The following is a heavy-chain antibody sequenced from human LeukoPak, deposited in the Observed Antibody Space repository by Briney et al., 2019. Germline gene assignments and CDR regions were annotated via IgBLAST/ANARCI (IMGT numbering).Heavy chain of an antibody. J-gene: IGHJ4*02. CDR3: AKDNRNDDRGFDY. CDR1: GGSISGYY. Sequence: SETLSLTCTVSGGSISGYYWSWIRQPTGKRLEWIGRIYTSGSTNYNPSLKSRLTMSVDTSKNQFSLKLSSVTAADTALYYCAKDNRNDDRGFDYWGQGTLVTVSS. V-gene: IGHV4-4*07. D-gene: IGHD1-14*01. CDR2: IYTSGST.